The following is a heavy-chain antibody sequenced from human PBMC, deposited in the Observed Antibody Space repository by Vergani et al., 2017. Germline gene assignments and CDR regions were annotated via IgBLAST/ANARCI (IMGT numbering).Heavy chain of an antibody. V-gene: IGHV4-34*01. CDR1: GGSFSGYY. D-gene: IGHD6-19*01. Sequence: QVQLQQWGAGLLKPSETLSLTCAVYGGSFSGYYWSWIRQPPGKGLEWIGEINHSGSTNYNPSLKSRVTISVDTSKNQFSLKLSSVTAADTAVYYCARFRGVAGTLYYYYYYGMDVWGQGTTVTVSS. CDR3: ARFRGVAGTLYYYYYYGMDV. CDR2: INHSGST. J-gene: IGHJ6*02.